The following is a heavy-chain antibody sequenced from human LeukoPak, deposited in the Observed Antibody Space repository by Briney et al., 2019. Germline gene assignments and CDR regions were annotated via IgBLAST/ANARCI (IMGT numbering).Heavy chain of an antibody. V-gene: IGHV3-7*01. CDR1: GVSFSNSW. J-gene: IGHJ4*02. Sequence: GGSLRLSCAASGVSFSNSWMNWGRQGPGKGLERVANINPDASVINYADSVKGRFTISRDNANNSLYLQIDSLRAEDTAVYYCARDLGWLQFDFWGQGTLVTAPS. CDR2: INPDASVI. D-gene: IGHD5-24*01. CDR3: ARDLGWLQFDF.